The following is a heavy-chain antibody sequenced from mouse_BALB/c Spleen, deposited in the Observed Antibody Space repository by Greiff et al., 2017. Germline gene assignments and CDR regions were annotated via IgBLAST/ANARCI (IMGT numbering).Heavy chain of an antibody. CDR1: GYTFTSYW. Sequence: VQLQQSGAELARPGASVKLSCKASGYTFTSYWMQWVKQRPGQGLEWIGAIYPGDGDTRYTQKFKGKATLTADKSSSTAYMQLSSLASEDSAVYYCASLGWLQYFDVWGAGTTVTVSS. J-gene: IGHJ1*01. V-gene: IGHV1-87*01. CDR3: ASLGWLQYFDV. D-gene: IGHD2-2*01. CDR2: IYPGDGDT.